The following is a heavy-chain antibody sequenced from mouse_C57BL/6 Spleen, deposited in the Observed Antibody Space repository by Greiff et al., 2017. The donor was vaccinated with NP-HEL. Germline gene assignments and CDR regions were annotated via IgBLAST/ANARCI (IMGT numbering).Heavy chain of an antibody. CDR2: ISSGGDYI. D-gene: IGHD2-5*01. CDR3: TREEGAYYSNYLYCDV. CDR1: GFTFSSYA. J-gene: IGHJ1*03. Sequence: EVKLVESGEGLVKPGGSLKLSCAASGFTFSSYAMSWVRQTPEQRLEWVAYISSGGDYIYYADTVKGRFTISRDNARNTLYLQMSSLKSEDTAMYYCTREEGAYYSNYLYCDVWGTGTTVTVSS. V-gene: IGHV5-9-1*02.